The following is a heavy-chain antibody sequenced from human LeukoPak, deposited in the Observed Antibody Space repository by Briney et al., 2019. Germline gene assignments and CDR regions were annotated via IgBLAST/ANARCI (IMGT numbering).Heavy chain of an antibody. CDR2: IYYSGST. V-gene: IGHV4-59*08. CDR3: ARHDFGDRRDAFDI. CDR1: GGSISSYY. D-gene: IGHD4-17*01. Sequence: SETLSLTCTVSGGSISSYYWSWIRQPPRKGLEWIGYIYYSGSTYYNPSLKSPATISRDTSKNQFSLKLSSVTAADTAVYYCARHDFGDRRDAFDIWGQGTMVTVSS. J-gene: IGHJ3*02.